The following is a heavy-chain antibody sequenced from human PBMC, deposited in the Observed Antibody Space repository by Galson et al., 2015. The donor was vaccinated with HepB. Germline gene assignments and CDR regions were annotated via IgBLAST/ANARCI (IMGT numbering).Heavy chain of an antibody. CDR1: GYNFPDYW. J-gene: IGHJ4*02. Sequence: QSGAEVKKPGESLKISCKGSGYNFPDYWIGWVRQMPGEGLQWMGVIYPGTSESRYSASFQGQVTISVDKSINTAYLQWSSLKTSDSAMYYCARPESTGSYYGSDFEHWGQGTLVIVSS. CDR2: IYPGTSES. CDR3: ARPESTGSYYGSDFEH. D-gene: IGHD3-10*01. V-gene: IGHV5-51*03.